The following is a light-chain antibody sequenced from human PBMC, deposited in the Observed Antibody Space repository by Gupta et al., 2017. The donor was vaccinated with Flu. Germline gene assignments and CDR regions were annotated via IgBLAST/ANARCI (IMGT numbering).Light chain of an antibody. V-gene: IGKV3-15*01. CDR1: QRIGVN. J-gene: IGKJ2*01. CDR2: SSA. CDR3: QEYNNWVGFT. Sequence: ATLLLSPRKTGTLSCRARQRIGVNFGWFKQRLAQAPRLLIYSSATMDTCVAARFGGSGFGKRLNLTISGRQKEEFAGYYFQEYNNWVGFTFGQGTKLEIK.